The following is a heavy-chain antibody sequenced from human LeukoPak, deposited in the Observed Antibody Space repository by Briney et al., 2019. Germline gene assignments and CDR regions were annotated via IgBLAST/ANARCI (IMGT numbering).Heavy chain of an antibody. CDR3: ARGLYGDSPFDY. J-gene: IGHJ4*01. CDR2: MNPNSGNT. D-gene: IGHD4-17*01. V-gene: IGHV1-8*01. Sequence: ASVKVSCKASGYTFTSYNINWVRQATGQGLEWMGWMNPNSGNTGYAQKFQGRVTMTRNTSISTAYMELSSLRSEDTAVYYCARGLYGDSPFDYWGHGTLVTVSP. CDR1: GYTFTSYN.